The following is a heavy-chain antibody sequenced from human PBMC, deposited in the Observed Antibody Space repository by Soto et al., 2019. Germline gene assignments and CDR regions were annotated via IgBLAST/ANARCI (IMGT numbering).Heavy chain of an antibody. CDR1: GFSFTLYD. CDR3: VRDDFWSSYDRYGMDV. J-gene: IGHJ6*02. V-gene: IGHV3-13*01. D-gene: IGHD3-3*01. Sequence: EVQLVESGGGLVQPGGSLGLSCAASGFSFTLYDMHWVRQGRGGSLEWVSGIDTAGDTYYPGSVKGRFTISRENAKNSLYLQMNSLRAEDTAVYFCVRDDFWSSYDRYGMDVWGQGTTVTVSS. CDR2: IDTAGDT.